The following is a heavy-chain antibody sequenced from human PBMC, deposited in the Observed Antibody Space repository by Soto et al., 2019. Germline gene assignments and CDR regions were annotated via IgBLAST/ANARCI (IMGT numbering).Heavy chain of an antibody. D-gene: IGHD3-3*01. J-gene: IGHJ6*02. V-gene: IGHV4-39*01. CDR3: ARGGYDFWSGYYQYYYYYGMDV. CDR1: GGSISSSSYY. CDR2: IYYSGST. Sequence: SETLSLTCTVSGGSISSSSYYWGWIRQPPGKGLEWIGSIYYSGSTYYNPSLKSRVTISVDTSKNQFSLKLSSVTAADTAVYYCARGGYDFWSGYYQYYYYYGMDVWGQGTTVTVSS.